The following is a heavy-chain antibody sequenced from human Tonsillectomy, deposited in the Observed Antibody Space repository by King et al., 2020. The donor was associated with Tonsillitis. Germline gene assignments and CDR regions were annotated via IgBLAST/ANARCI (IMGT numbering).Heavy chain of an antibody. CDR2: ISYDGSNK. Sequence: VQLVESGGGVVQPGRSLRLSCAASGFTFSRYSFHCVRQAPGKGLEWVAVISYDGSNKYYADSVKGRFTISRDNSKNTLYLQMSSLRAEDTAVYYCASHYYGSGSYYKAFEYWGQGTLVTVSS. J-gene: IGHJ4*02. V-gene: IGHV3-30-3*01. CDR1: GFTFSRYS. D-gene: IGHD3-10*01. CDR3: ASHYYGSGSYYKAFEY.